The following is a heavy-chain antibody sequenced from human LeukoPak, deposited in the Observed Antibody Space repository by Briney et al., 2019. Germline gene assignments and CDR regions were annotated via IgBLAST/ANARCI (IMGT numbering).Heavy chain of an antibody. Sequence: SETLSLTCTVSGGSISSGGYYWSWTRQHPGKGLEWIGYIYYSGSTYYNPSLRSRVTISVDTSKNQFSLKLSSVTAADTAVYYCARVLTVRGVPGIWFDPWGQGTLVTVSS. CDR3: ARVLTVRGVPGIWFDP. CDR2: IYYSGST. V-gene: IGHV4-31*03. J-gene: IGHJ5*02. CDR1: GGSISSGGYY. D-gene: IGHD3-10*01.